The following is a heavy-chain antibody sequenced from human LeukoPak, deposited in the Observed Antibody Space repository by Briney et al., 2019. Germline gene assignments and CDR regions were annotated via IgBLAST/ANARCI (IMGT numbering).Heavy chain of an antibody. CDR3: ARGQGATVPKVGKNWFDP. V-gene: IGHV4-34*01. CDR1: VGSFSGYH. Sequence: SETLSLTCAVYVGSFSGYHWNWIRQPPGKGPEWIGEVNESGGTNINPSLRSRVILSVDTSMNQFSLKLISVTAADAGVYYCARGQGATVPKVGKNWFDPWGHGTRVIVSP. CDR2: VNESGGT. J-gene: IGHJ5*02. D-gene: IGHD1-26*01.